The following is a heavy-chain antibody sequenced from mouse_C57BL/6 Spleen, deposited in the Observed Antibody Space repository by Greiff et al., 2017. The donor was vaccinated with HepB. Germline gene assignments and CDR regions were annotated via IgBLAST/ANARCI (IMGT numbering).Heavy chain of an antibody. D-gene: IGHD2-2*01. Sequence: VQLQQSGAELVRPGASVKLSCTAPGFNIKDYYMHWVKQRPEQGLEWIGRIDPEDGDTEYAPKFQGKATMTADTSSNTAYLQLSSLTSEDTAVYYCTPSDGYVYWYFDVWGTGTTVTVSS. CDR2: IDPEDGDT. CDR3: TPSDGYVYWYFDV. CDR1: GFNIKDYY. V-gene: IGHV14-1*01. J-gene: IGHJ1*03.